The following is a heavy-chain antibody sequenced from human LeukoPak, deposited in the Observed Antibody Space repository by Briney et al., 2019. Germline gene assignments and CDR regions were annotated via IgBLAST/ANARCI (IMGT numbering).Heavy chain of an antibody. CDR2: IYPGDSDT. CDR3: ARQLGSGYSSWGFDY. Sequence: GESLKISCKGSGYSFTSYWIGWVRQMPGKGLEWMGIIYPGDSDTRYSPSFQGQVTILADKSISTAYLQWSSLKASDTAMYYCARQLGSGYSSWGFDYWGQGTLVTVSS. CDR1: GYSFTSYW. J-gene: IGHJ4*02. V-gene: IGHV5-51*01. D-gene: IGHD3-22*01.